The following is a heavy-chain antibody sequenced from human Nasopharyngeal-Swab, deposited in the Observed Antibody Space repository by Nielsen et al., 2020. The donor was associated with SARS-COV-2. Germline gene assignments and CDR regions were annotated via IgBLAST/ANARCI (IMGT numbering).Heavy chain of an antibody. CDR1: GGSFSGYY. CDR3: ARVPVRGVAFDI. V-gene: IGHV4-34*01. CDR2: INHSGST. Sequence: SETLSLTCAVYGGSFSGYYWSWIRQPPGKGLEWIGEINHSGSTNYNPSLKSRVTISVDTSKNQFSLKLSSVTAADTAVYYCARVPVRGVAFDIWGQGTMVTVSS. J-gene: IGHJ3*02. D-gene: IGHD3-10*01.